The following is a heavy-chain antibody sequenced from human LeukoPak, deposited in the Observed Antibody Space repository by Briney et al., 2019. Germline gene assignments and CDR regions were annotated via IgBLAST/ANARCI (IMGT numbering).Heavy chain of an antibody. CDR1: GYTFTGYY. J-gene: IGHJ4*02. CDR2: INPNSGGT. D-gene: IGHD3-22*01. V-gene: IGHV1-2*02. Sequence: GASVKVSCKASGYTFTGYYMHWVRQAPGQGLEWMGWINPNSGGTNYAQKFQGRVTMTEDTSTDTAYMELSSLRSEDTAVYYCATKGDSSGYYYDFDYWGQGTLVTVSS. CDR3: ATKGDSSGYYYDFDY.